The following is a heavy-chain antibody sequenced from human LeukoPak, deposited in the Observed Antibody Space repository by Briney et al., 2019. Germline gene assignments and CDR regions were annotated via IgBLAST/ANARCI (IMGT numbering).Heavy chain of an antibody. J-gene: IGHJ4*02. CDR2: INPNSGGT. V-gene: IGHV1-2*02. CDR3: AIGTKRGYSSAYFDY. CDR1: GYTFTGYY. Sequence: ASVKVSCKASGYTFTGYYMHWVRQAPGQGLEWMGWINPNSGGTNYAQKFQGRVTMTRDTSISTAYMELSRLRSDDTAVYYCAIGTKRGYSSAYFDYWGQGTLVTVSS. D-gene: IGHD6-19*01.